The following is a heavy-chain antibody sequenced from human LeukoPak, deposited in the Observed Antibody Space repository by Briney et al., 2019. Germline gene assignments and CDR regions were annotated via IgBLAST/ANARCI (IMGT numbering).Heavy chain of an antibody. V-gene: IGHV3-7*01. Sequence: GGSLRLSCAASGITFGSHWMTWVRQAPGKGLEWVATIKQDGGEKYYVDSVKGRFTISRDSAKNSLYLQMNSLRAEDTAVYYCARKITVAGINWYFDLWGRGTLVTVSS. J-gene: IGHJ2*01. CDR3: ARKITVAGINWYFDL. CDR1: GITFGSHW. CDR2: IKQDGGEK. D-gene: IGHD6-19*01.